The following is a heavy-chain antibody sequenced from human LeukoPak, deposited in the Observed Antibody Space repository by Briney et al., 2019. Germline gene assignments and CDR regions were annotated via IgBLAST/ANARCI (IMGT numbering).Heavy chain of an antibody. CDR1: GFTFSSYW. D-gene: IGHD4-11*01. V-gene: IGHV3-74*01. CDR2: INTDGSST. Sequence: PGGSLRLSCAASGFTFSSYWMHWVRQAPGKGLVWVSRINTDGSSTSYADSVKGRFTISRDNAKNTLYLQMNSLRAEDTAVYYCAREGAYSNYEDYWGQGTLVTVSS. CDR3: AREGAYSNYEDY. J-gene: IGHJ4*02.